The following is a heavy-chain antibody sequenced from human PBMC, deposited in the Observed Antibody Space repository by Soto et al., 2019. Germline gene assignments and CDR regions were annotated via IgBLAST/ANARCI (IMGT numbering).Heavy chain of an antibody. CDR2: IYHSGST. D-gene: IGHD3-22*01. CDR1: GGSISSGGYY. J-gene: IGHJ4*02. Sequence: QVQLQESGPGLVKPSQTLSLTCTVSGGSISSGGYYWNWIRQHPGKGLEWIGYIYHSGSTYYNPSIKSRVTISMDTSKNQFSLELSSVTAADTAVYYCARRYYYDRSGYYYFDYWGQGTLLTVSS. CDR3: ARRYYYDRSGYYYFDY. V-gene: IGHV4-31*03.